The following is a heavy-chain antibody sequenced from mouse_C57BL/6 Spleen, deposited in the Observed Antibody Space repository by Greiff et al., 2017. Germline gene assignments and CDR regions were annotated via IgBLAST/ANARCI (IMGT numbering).Heavy chain of an antibody. V-gene: IGHV5-16*01. D-gene: IGHD2-2*01. CDR3: ARDQGGYGYFDY. Sequence: EVMLVESEGGLVQPGSSMKLSCTASGFTFSDSYMAWVRPVPEKGLEWVANINYDGSSTYYLDSLKSRFIISRDNAKNILYLQMSSLKSEDTATYYCARDQGGYGYFDYWGQGTTLTVSS. J-gene: IGHJ2*01. CDR2: INYDGSST. CDR1: GFTFSDSY.